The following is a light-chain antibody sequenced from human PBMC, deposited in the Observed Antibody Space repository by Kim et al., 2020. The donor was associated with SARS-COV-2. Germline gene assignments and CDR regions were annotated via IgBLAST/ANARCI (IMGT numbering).Light chain of an antibody. Sequence: EIVLTQSPGTLSLSPGERATLSCRASQSVGSTYLAWYQQKPGQAPRLLIYGASNRATGIPDRFSGSGSGTDFTLTISRLEPEDFAVYYCQHYGSSPWAFFGQGTRLEIK. CDR2: GAS. CDR3: QHYGSSPWAF. CDR1: QSVGSTY. J-gene: IGKJ5*01. V-gene: IGKV3-20*01.